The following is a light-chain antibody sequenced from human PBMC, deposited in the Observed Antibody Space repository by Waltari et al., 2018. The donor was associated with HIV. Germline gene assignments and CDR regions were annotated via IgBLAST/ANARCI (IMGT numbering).Light chain of an antibody. Sequence: QSELTQPPSVSAAPGQRVTLSCTGSSSNLGAGYDLPWYQQVPGRAPKVVIYGNSNRPSGVPDRFSGSKSGSSASLVITGLQSEDEADYYCQSYDSNLSGLFGGGTKVTVL. V-gene: IGLV1-40*01. CDR2: GNS. CDR3: QSYDSNLSGL. CDR1: SSNLGAGYD. J-gene: IGLJ2*01.